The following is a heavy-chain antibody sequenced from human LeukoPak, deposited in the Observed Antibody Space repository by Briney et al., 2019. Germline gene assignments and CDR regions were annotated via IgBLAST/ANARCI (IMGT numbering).Heavy chain of an antibody. V-gene: IGHV3-11*01. J-gene: IGHJ3*02. D-gene: IGHD5-12*01. CDR1: GFTFSDYY. CDR3: ARPPFSGYDGDAFDM. Sequence: GGSLRLSCAASGFTFSDYYMGWIRQAPGKGLDWISYISRGANTIYYADSVKGRFTISRDDARNSLYLQMDSLRAEDTAVYYCARPPFSGYDGDAFDMWGQGTMVTVSS. CDR2: ISRGANTI.